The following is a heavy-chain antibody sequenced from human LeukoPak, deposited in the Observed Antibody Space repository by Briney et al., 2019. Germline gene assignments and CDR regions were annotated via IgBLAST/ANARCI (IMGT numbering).Heavy chain of an antibody. V-gene: IGHV3-48*02. CDR3: ARAKDNYYGSGGYD. CDR1: GFTFSIYS. J-gene: IGHJ4*02. Sequence: PGGSLRLSCAASGFTFSIYSMHWVRKAPGKGLEWVSYISSSSSTIKYADSVKGRFTISRDNAKNTLFLQMNSLRDEDTAVYYCARAKDNYYGSGGYDWGQGTLVTVSS. CDR2: ISSSSSTI. D-gene: IGHD3-10*01.